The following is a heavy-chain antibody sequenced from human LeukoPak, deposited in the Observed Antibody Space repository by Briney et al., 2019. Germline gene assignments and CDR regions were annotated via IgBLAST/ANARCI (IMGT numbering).Heavy chain of an antibody. Sequence: SVKVSCKASGGTFSSYAISWVRQAPGQGLEWMGGIIPIFGTANYAQKFQGRVTITADESTSTAYMELSSLRSEDTAVYYCAAGFYDYVWGSYRPTFDYWGQGTLVTVSS. J-gene: IGHJ4*02. V-gene: IGHV1-69*01. D-gene: IGHD3-16*02. CDR2: IIPIFGTA. CDR3: AAGFYDYVWGSYRPTFDY. CDR1: GGTFSSYA.